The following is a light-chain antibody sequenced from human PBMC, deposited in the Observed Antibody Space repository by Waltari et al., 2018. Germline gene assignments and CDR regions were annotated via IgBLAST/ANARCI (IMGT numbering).Light chain of an antibody. V-gene: IGLV3-1*01. CDR1: KLGDKY. J-gene: IGLJ2*01. CDR2: QDS. CDR3: QAWDSSTAVV. Sequence: SYELTQPPSVSVSPGQTASITCPGDKLGDKYACWYQQKPGQFPVLVIYQDSKRPSGNPERFSGSNPGNTATLTISGTQAMDEADYYCQAWDSSTAVVFGGGTKLTVL.